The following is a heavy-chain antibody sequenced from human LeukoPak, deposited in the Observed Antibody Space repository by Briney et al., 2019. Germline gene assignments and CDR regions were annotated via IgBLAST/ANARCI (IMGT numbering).Heavy chain of an antibody. CDR1: GFSFSSYA. CDR3: AKDSTAMVPPCDFDY. V-gene: IGHV3-23*01. Sequence: VGSPRVSCAASGFSFSSYAMSSVCPGPRKGLGWVSAISGSGGSTYYADSVKGRFTISRDNSKNTLYLQMNSLRAEDTAVYYCAKDSTAMVPPCDFDYWGQGTLVTVSS. J-gene: IGHJ4*02. D-gene: IGHD5-18*01. CDR2: ISGSGGST.